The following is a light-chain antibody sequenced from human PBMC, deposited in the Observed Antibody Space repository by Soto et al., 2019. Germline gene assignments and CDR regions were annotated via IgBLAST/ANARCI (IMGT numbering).Light chain of an antibody. CDR1: NSDVGGYNY. CDR3: SSFTSISTHV. V-gene: IGLV2-14*01. Sequence: QSVLTQPASVSGSPGQSITISCTGTNSDVGGYNYVSWYQQHPGKAPKLMIYDVSDRPSGVSNRFSGSKSDNTASLTISGLLAEDEADYYCSSFTSISTHVFGTGTKLTVL. J-gene: IGLJ1*01. CDR2: DVS.